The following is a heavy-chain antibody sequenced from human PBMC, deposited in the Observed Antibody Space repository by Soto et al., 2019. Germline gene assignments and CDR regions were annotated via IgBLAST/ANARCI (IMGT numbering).Heavy chain of an antibody. CDR3: ARDRLHNADY. V-gene: IGHV1-24*01. D-gene: IGHD1-20*01. Sequence: ASVKVSCKASGGTFSSYAISWVRQAPGQGLEWMGGFDPEDGETIYAQKFQGRVTMTEDTSTDTAYMELRSLRSDDTAVYYCARDRLHNADYWGQGTLVTVSS. CDR2: FDPEDGET. J-gene: IGHJ4*02. CDR1: GGTFSSYA.